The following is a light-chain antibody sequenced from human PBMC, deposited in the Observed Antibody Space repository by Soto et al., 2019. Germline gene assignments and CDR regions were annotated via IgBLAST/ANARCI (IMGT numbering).Light chain of an antibody. J-gene: IGKJ5*01. CDR3: QQYGSSPPIT. Sequence: TVLTKSPGTLPLSPGERATLSCRARQSVSSSYLAWYQQKPGQAPRLLIYGASSRATGIPDRFSGSGSGTDFTLTISRLEPEDFAVYYCQQYGSSPPITFGQGTRLEIK. V-gene: IGKV3-20*01. CDR1: QSVSSSY. CDR2: GAS.